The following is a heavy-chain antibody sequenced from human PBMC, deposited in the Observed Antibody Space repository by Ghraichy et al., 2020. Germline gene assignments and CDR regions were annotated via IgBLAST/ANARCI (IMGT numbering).Heavy chain of an antibody. Sequence: GESLNISCAASGFTFSSYAMSWVRQAPGKGLEWVSAISGSGGSTYYADSVKGRFTISRDNSKNTLYLQMNSLRAEDTAVYYCAKFKRQVDAFDIWGQGTMVTVSS. J-gene: IGHJ3*02. CDR3: AKFKRQVDAFDI. CDR2: ISGSGGST. V-gene: IGHV3-23*01. CDR1: GFTFSSYA.